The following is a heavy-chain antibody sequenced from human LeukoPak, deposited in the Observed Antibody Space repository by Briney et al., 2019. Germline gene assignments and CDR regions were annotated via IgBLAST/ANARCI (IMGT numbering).Heavy chain of an antibody. J-gene: IGHJ5*01. Sequence: PGGSLRLSCAASGFTFSDHYTNWIRQAPGKGPEWLSYISGSSSDTNYADSVKGRFTISRDNAKNSLYLQMNSLRAEDTAVYYCVRVAHLADSWGQGTLVTVSS. CDR2: ISGSSSDT. CDR3: VRVAHLADS. V-gene: IGHV3-11*05. CDR1: GFTFSDHY.